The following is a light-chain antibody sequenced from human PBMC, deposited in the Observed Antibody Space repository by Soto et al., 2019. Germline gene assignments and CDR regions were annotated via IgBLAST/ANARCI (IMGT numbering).Light chain of an antibody. CDR2: SNN. Sequence: QSVVTQPPSASGTPGQRVAISCSGGRSNIGRNTVNWYQQLPGTPPKLLSFSNNQRPSGVPDRFSGCKSDTSASLAISGLQYEDEGDYYCALWYDSLNGGVFGGGTKVTVL. V-gene: IGLV1-44*01. J-gene: IGLJ2*01. CDR1: RSNIGRNT. CDR3: ALWYDSLNGGV.